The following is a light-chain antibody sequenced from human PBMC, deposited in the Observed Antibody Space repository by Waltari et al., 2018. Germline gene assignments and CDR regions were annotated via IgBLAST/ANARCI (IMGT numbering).Light chain of an antibody. J-gene: IGKJ4*01. CDR1: HSVRST. V-gene: IGKV3-15*01. CDR3: QQYNDRPLT. CDR2: GAS. Sequence: EVVMTQSPATLSVSVGERATLSCRASHSVRSTLAWYQQKPGQAPRLLIYGASTRASGIPARFSGSGSGTEFTLTISSLQSEDFAVYFCQQYNDRPLTFGGGTKVEIK.